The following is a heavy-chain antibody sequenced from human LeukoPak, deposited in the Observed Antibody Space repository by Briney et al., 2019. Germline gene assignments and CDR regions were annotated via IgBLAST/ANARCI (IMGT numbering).Heavy chain of an antibody. CDR1: GFTFSSYA. D-gene: IGHD6-6*01. CDR2: ISGSGGST. CDR3: AKGDDIYSSSSHIDY. Sequence: GGSLRLSCAASGFTFSSYAMSWVRQAPGKGLEWVSAISGSGGSTYYADSVRGRFTISRDNSKNTLYLQMNSLRAEDTALYYCAKGDDIYSSSSHIDYWGQGTLVTVSS. V-gene: IGHV3-23*01. J-gene: IGHJ4*02.